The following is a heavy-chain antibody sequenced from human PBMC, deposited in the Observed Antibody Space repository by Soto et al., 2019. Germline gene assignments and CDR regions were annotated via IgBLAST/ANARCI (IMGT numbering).Heavy chain of an antibody. D-gene: IGHD6-13*01. J-gene: IGHJ4*02. CDR3: ANDGVKQQLDTGN. CDR2: ISGSGGST. CDR1: GFTFSSYA. V-gene: IGHV3-23*01. Sequence: EVQLLESGGGLVQPGGSLRLSCAASGFTFSSYAMSWVRQAPGKGLEWVSAISGSGGSTYYEDSVKGRFTISRDNSKNTLYLQMNSLRAEDTAVYYCANDGVKQQLDTGNWGQGTLVTVSS.